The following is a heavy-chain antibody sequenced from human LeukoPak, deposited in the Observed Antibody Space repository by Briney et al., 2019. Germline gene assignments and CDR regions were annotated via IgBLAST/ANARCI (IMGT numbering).Heavy chain of an antibody. V-gene: IGHV3-64*01. CDR2: ITSDGGST. CDR1: GFTLSTYA. D-gene: IGHD6-13*01. J-gene: IGHJ4*02. Sequence: GGSLRLPCAASGFTLSTYAMHWFRQAPGKGLEYVSAITSDGGSTYYANSAQGRFTISRDNSKNTLYLQMGSLRAEDMAVYYCASAAVGKHYLHCLGRGGLVTVSS. CDR3: ASAAVGKHYLHC.